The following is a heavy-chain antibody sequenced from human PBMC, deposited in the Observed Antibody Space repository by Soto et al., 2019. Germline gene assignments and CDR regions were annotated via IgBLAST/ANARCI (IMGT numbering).Heavy chain of an antibody. J-gene: IGHJ6*02. Sequence: QVQLVQSGAEVKKPGSSVKVSCKASGGTFSSYAISWVRQAPGQGLEWMGGIIPIFGTANYAQKFQGRVTITADESTSKAYMELRSLRSEDTAVYYCARKGYCSGGSCRYYYYGMDVWGQGTTVTVSS. CDR3: ARKGYCSGGSCRYYYYGMDV. CDR2: IIPIFGTA. D-gene: IGHD2-15*01. V-gene: IGHV1-69*01. CDR1: GGTFSSYA.